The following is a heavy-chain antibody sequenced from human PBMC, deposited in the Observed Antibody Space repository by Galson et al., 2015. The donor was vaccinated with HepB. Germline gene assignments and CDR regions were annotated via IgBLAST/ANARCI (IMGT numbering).Heavy chain of an antibody. J-gene: IGHJ4*02. V-gene: IGHV1-69*13. Sequence: SVKVSCKASGGTFSSYAISWVRQAPGQGLEWMGGIIPIFGTANYAQKFQGRVTLTADESTSTAYMELRSLRSEDTAVYYCARDGERQWLGPYYFDYWGQGTLVTVSS. D-gene: IGHD6-19*01. CDR1: GGTFSSYA. CDR3: ARDGERQWLGPYYFDY. CDR2: IIPIFGTA.